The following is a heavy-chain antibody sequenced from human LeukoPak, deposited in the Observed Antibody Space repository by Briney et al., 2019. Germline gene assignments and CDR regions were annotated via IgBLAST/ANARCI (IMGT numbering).Heavy chain of an antibody. CDR1: GFTFTYAW. V-gene: IGHV3-15*01. J-gene: IGHJ4*02. CDR3: TAEQWQRFGY. Sequence: GGSLRLSCAASAASGFTFTYAWMSWVRQAAGKGLEWVGRFKSRRDGGTTDYAAAVKGRSTISRDDSKNTLWLQMNSLKTEDTAVYYCTAEQWQRFGYWGQGTLVTVSS. CDR2: FKSRRDGGTT. D-gene: IGHD5-12*01.